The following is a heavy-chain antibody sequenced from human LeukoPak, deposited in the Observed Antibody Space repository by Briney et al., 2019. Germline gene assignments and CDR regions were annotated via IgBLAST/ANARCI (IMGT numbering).Heavy chain of an antibody. CDR3: AKGVVVVVAAGMGTYYYYYYGMDV. V-gene: IGHV3-23*01. CDR2: ISGSGGST. CDR1: GFTFSSYA. J-gene: IGHJ6*02. Sequence: GGSLRLSCAASGFTFSSYAMSWVRQAPGKGLEWVSAISGSGGSTYYADSVKGRFTISRDNSKNTLYLQMNSLRAEDTAVYYCAKGVVVVVAAGMGTYYYYYYGMDVWGQGTTVTVSS. D-gene: IGHD2-15*01.